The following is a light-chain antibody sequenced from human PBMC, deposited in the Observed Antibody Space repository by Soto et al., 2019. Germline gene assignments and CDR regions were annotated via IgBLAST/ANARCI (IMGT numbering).Light chain of an antibody. CDR1: SSDFGNYNL. V-gene: IGLV2-23*02. CDR3: CSFTSSNTHV. CDR2: EVN. Sequence: QSALTQPASVSGSPGQSITISCTGTSSDFGNYNLVSWYQQHPGKVPKLILFEVNKRPSGVSGRFSGSKSGNTASLTISGLQAEDEADYYCCSFTSSNTHVFGTG. J-gene: IGLJ1*01.